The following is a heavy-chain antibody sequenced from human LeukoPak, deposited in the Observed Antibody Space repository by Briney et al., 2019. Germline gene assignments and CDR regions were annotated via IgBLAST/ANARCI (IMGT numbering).Heavy chain of an antibody. CDR3: ARTIFGVVIVYYYGMDV. Sequence: ASVKVSCKASGYTFTSYAMNWVRQAPGQGLEWMGWINTNTGNPTYAQGFTGRFVFSLDTSVSTAYLQISSLKAEDTAVYYCARTIFGVVIVYYYGMDVRGQGTTVTVSS. CDR2: INTNTGNP. V-gene: IGHV7-4-1*02. D-gene: IGHD3-3*01. CDR1: GYTFTSYA. J-gene: IGHJ6*02.